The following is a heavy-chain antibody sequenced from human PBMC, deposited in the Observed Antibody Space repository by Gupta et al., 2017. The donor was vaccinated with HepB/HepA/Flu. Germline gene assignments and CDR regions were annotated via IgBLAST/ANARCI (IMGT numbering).Heavy chain of an antibody. Sequence: QIQLLESGGGVVHPGRSLRLSCAVSGFTFSDYPMHWVRQAPGKGLDWVTVISYDGNYKHYADSVKGRFTVSRDNSNSTLYLQMNSLRPDDTAIYYCASRQWDHDYGGQGTLVTVSS. CDR3: ASRQWDHDY. D-gene: IGHD1-26*01. CDR2: ISYDGNYK. CDR1: GFTFSDYP. V-gene: IGHV3-30*14. J-gene: IGHJ4*02.